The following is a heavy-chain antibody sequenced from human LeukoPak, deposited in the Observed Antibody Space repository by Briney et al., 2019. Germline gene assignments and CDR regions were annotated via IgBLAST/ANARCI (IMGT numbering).Heavy chain of an antibody. J-gene: IGHJ5*02. CDR2: INPNSGGT. V-gene: IGHV1-2*02. CDR3: ARADRLDGGPYLIGP. D-gene: IGHD2-21*01. Sequence: ASVKVSCRSSGYSFTDYYMHWVRQAPGQGLEWMGWINPNSGGTSSAQKFQGRVTMTRDTSITTVYMEVSWLTSDDTAIYYCARADRLDGGPYLIGPWGQGTLVTVSS. CDR1: GYSFTDYY.